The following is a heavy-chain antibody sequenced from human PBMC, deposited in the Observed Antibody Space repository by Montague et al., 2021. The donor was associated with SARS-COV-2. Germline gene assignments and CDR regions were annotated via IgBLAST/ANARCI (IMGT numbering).Heavy chain of an antibody. Sequence: SETLSLTCTVSGGSVSRGSYYWSWIRQPPGKGLEWIGYIYYSGSTNYNPSLKSRVTISVDTSKNQFSLKLSSVTAADMAVFSCARDGVFRYFDWLGDRYGMDVWGQGTTVTVSS. CDR1: GGSVSRGSYY. V-gene: IGHV4-61*01. CDR2: IYYSGST. CDR3: ARDGVFRYFDWLGDRYGMDV. D-gene: IGHD3-9*01. J-gene: IGHJ6*02.